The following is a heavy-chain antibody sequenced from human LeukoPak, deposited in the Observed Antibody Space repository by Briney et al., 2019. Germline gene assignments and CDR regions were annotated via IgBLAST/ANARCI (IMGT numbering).Heavy chain of an antibody. Sequence: SETLSLTCAVYGGSFSGYYWSWIRQPPGKGLEWIGEINHSGSTNYNPSLKSRVTISMDTSRNQFSLKLRSATAADTAVYYCARGGGRSWYIRWFEPWGQGTLVTVSS. CDR1: GGSFSGYY. D-gene: IGHD6-13*01. CDR3: ARGGGRSWYIRWFEP. CDR2: INHSGST. V-gene: IGHV4-34*01. J-gene: IGHJ5*02.